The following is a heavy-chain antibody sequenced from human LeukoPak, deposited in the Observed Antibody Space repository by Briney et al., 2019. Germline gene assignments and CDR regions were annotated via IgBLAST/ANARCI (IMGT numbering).Heavy chain of an antibody. D-gene: IGHD6-19*01. J-gene: IGHJ3*02. V-gene: IGHV3-30*01. CDR3: ARDGIAVAGTLFDI. Sequence: DSVKGRFTISRDNSKNTLYLQMNSLRAEDTAVYYCARDGIAVAGTLFDIWGQGTMVTVSS.